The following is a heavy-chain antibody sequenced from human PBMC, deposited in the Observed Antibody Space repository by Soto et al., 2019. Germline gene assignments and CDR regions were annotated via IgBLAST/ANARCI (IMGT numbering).Heavy chain of an antibody. CDR2: ISGHGIST. D-gene: IGHD1-1*01. V-gene: IGHV3-23*01. CDR3: ASRITTFN. J-gene: IGHJ4*02. Sequence: EVQLLESGGTLVQPGGSLRLSCAASGFTFSTYAMSWARQAPGKGLEWVSAISGHGISTYYADSVKGRFTISRDNSKNTLFLQMNSLRAEDTAIYYYASRITTFNWGQGTLVTVSS. CDR1: GFTFSTYA.